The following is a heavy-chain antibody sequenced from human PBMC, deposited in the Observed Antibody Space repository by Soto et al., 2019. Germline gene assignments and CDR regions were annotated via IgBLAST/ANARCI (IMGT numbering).Heavy chain of an antibody. J-gene: IGHJ5*01. Sequence: QITLKESGPTLVDPTQTLTLTCSFSGFSLTNSGVGVGWFRQAPGKALECLGIIYWDNDRRYNPALKTRLSITKHPSKNHIALTMNSIEPVDSGTSYFALRVTYSVSWDGAWFDSWGKGTPFTVS. D-gene: IGHD2-15*01. CDR3: ALRVTYSVSWDGAWFDS. CDR2: IYWDNDR. CDR1: GFSLTNSGVG. V-gene: IGHV2-5*02.